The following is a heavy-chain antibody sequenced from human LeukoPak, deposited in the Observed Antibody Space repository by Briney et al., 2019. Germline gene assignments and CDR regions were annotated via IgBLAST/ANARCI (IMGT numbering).Heavy chain of an antibody. CDR1: GFTFDDYA. J-gene: IGHJ4*02. CDR3: AKGVYGDYGPFDY. D-gene: IGHD4-17*01. Sequence: GGSLRLSCAAPGFTFDDYAMHWVRQAPGKGLEWVSGISWNSGSIGYADPVKGRFTISRDNAKNSLYLQMNSLRAEDTALYYCAKGVYGDYGPFDYWGQGTLVTVSS. CDR2: ISWNSGSI. V-gene: IGHV3-9*01.